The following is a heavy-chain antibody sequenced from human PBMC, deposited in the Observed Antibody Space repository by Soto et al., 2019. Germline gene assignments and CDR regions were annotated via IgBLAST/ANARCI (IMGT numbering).Heavy chain of an antibody. D-gene: IGHD3-9*01. J-gene: IGHJ5*02. V-gene: IGHV4-59*08. CDR1: GFSISSYY. Sequence: SETLSLTCTVSGFSISSYYWSWIRQPPGKGLEWIGYIYYSGSTNYNPSLKSRVTISVDTSKNQFSLKLSSVTAADTAVYYCARLSLPEVSLLRYFDWFVSWFDPWGQGTLVTVS. CDR3: ARLSLPEVSLLRYFDWFVSWFDP. CDR2: IYYSGST.